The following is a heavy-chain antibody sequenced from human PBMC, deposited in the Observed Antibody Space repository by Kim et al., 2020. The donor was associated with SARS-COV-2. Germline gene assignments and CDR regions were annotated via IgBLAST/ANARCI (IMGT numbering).Heavy chain of an antibody. CDR1: GFTFSDYY. V-gene: IGHV3-11*05. CDR3: ARDHYYGMDV. CDR2: ISSSSSYT. J-gene: IGHJ6*02. Sequence: GGSLRLYCAASGFTFSDYYMSWIRQAPGKGLEWVSYISSSSSYTNYADSVKGRFTISRDNAKNSLYLQMNSLRAEDTAVYYCARDHYYGMDVWGQGTTVTVSS.